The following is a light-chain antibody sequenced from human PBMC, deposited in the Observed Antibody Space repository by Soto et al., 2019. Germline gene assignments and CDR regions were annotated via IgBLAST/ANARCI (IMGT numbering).Light chain of an antibody. J-gene: IGKJ1*01. Sequence: EIVLTQSPGTLSLSPGERATLSCRASQSVSSTYLAWYQQKPGQAPRLLIYGASSSATGIPDRFSGSGSGTDFTLTISRLEPEDFAVYYCQHYGSSSWTFGQGTKVEIK. CDR3: QHYGSSSWT. CDR1: QSVSSTY. CDR2: GAS. V-gene: IGKV3-20*01.